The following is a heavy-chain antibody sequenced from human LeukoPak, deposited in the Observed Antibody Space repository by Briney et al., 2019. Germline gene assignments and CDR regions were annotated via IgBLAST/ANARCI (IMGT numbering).Heavy chain of an antibody. CDR1: GGSFSGYY. CDR3: ARNLVATIPYYYYYMDF. J-gene: IGHJ6*03. Sequence: SETLSLTCAVYGGSFSGYYWSWIRQPPGKGLEWIGEINHSGSTNYNPSLKSRVTISVDTSKNQFSLKLSSVTAADTAVYYCARNLVATIPYYYYYMDFGGKGTTVTISS. V-gene: IGHV4-34*01. D-gene: IGHD5-12*01. CDR2: INHSGST.